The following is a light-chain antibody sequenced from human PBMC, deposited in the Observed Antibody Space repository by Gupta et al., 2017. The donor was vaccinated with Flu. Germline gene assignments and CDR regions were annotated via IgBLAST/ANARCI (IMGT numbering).Light chain of an antibody. Sequence: DSQMTQPASSLSVSVGDRVTITCRASQSISSYLNWYQQKPGKAPKLLIYAASSLQSGVPSRFSGSGSGTDFTLTISSLQPEDFATYYCQQSYSTSSTFGQGTKVEIK. CDR3: QQSYSTSST. CDR1: QSISSY. V-gene: IGKV1-39*01. CDR2: AAS. J-gene: IGKJ1*01.